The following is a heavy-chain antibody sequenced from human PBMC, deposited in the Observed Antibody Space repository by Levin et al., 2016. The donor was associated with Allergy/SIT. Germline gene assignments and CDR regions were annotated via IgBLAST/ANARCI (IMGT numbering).Heavy chain of an antibody. Sequence: WIRQPPGKGLEWIGYIYYSGSTYYNPSLKSRVTISVDTSKNQFSLKLSSVTAADTAVYYCARGRYGSGSYYNSYYFDYWGQGTLVTVSS. CDR2: IYYSGST. J-gene: IGHJ4*02. CDR3: ARGRYGSGSYYNSYYFDY. V-gene: IGHV4-31*02. D-gene: IGHD3-10*01.